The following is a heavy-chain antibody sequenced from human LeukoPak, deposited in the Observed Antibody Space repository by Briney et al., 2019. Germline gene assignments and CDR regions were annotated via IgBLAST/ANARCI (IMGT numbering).Heavy chain of an antibody. CDR2: IFSGGTT. CDR3: ARGVLGYSYGFDY. J-gene: IGHJ4*02. V-gene: IGHV3-53*04. D-gene: IGHD5-18*01. CDR1: GFTVSSNY. Sequence: GGPLRLSCAASGFTVSSNYMSWVRQAPGKGLEWVSVIFSGGTTYYADSVKGRSTISRHNSENTLYLQMNSLRGEDTAVYYCARGVLGYSYGFDYWGQGTLVTVSS.